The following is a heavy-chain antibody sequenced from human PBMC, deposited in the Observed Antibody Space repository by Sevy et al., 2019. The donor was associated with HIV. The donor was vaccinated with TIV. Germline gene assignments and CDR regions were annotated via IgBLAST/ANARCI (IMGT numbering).Heavy chain of an antibody. Sequence: GGSLRLSCAASGFTISSYAMSWVRQAPGKGLEWVSAISGSGGSTYYADSVKGRFTISRDNSKNTLYLQMNSLRAEDTAVYYCAKDRPEDYYYYYGMDVWGQGTTVTVSS. CDR3: AKDRPEDYYYYYGMDV. CDR1: GFTISSYA. CDR2: ISGSGGST. V-gene: IGHV3-23*01. J-gene: IGHJ6*02.